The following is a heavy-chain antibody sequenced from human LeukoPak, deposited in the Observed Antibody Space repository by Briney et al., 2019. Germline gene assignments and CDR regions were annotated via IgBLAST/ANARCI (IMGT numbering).Heavy chain of an antibody. D-gene: IGHD3-22*01. CDR3: ARDRYDNSGYHDY. V-gene: IGHV3-48*03. CDR1: GCSFSSYE. Sequence: GGSLRLSCAASGCSFSSYEMNWVRQAPGKGLEWVSYISSSGSTIYYADSVKGRFTISRDNAKNSLYLQMNSLRAEDTAVYYCARDRYDNSGYHDYWGQGTLVTVSA. J-gene: IGHJ4*02. CDR2: ISSSGSTI.